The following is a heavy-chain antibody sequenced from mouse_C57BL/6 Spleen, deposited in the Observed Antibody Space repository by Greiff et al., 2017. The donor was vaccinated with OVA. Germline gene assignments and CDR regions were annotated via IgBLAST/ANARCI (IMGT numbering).Heavy chain of an antibody. V-gene: IGHV1-42*01. Sequence: DVKLQESGPELVKPGASVKISCKASGYSFTGYYMNWVKQSPEKSLEWIGEINPSTGGTTYNQKFKAKATLTVDKSSSTAYMQLKSLTSEDSAVYYCARDRDAMDYWGQGTSVTVSS. D-gene: IGHD2-14*01. J-gene: IGHJ4*01. CDR2: INPSTGGT. CDR1: GYSFTGYY. CDR3: ARDRDAMDY.